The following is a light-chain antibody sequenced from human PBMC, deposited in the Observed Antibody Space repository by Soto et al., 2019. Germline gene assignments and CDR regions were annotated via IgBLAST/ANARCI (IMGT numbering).Light chain of an antibody. CDR3: QQSYSTPPLT. Sequence: DIQMTQSPSTLSASVGDRVSVTCRASQSIGSWLAWYQQKPGKAPNLLIYDASSLESGVPSRFSGSGSGTEFTLTISSLQPDDFATYYCQQSYSTPPLTFGGGTKVEIK. CDR2: DAS. J-gene: IGKJ4*01. V-gene: IGKV1-5*01. CDR1: QSIGSW.